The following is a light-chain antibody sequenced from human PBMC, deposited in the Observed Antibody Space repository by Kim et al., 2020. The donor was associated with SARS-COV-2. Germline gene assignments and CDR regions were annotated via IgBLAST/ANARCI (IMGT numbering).Light chain of an antibody. Sequence: SSELTQDPAVSVALGQTVRITCQGDSLRSYYASWYKQKPGQAPVLVIYGKNNRPSGIPDRFSGSSSGNTASLTITGAQAEDEADYYCNSRDSSGNPYVFG. CDR2: GKN. CDR3: NSRDSSGNPYV. V-gene: IGLV3-19*01. CDR1: SLRSYY. J-gene: IGLJ1*01.